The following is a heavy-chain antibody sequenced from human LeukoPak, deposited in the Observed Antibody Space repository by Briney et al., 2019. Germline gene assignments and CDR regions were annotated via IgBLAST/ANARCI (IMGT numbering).Heavy chain of an antibody. CDR3: ATQTETYNYDY. V-gene: IGHV1-69*13. CDR2: IIPIFGTA. CDR1: GGTFSSYA. J-gene: IGHJ4*02. D-gene: IGHD5-24*01. Sequence: ASVKVSCKASGGTFSSYAISWARQAPGQGLEWMGGIIPIFGTANYAQKFQGRVTITADESTSTAYMELSSLRSEDTAVYYCATQTETYNYDYWGQGTLVTVSS.